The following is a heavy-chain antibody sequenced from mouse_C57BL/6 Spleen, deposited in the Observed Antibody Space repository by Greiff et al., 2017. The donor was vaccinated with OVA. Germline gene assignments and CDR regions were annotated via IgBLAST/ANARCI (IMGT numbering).Heavy chain of an antibody. CDR1: GYAFSSSW. CDR2: IYPGDGDT. CDR3: ARSKDYGNYLFDY. D-gene: IGHD2-1*01. J-gene: IGHJ2*01. V-gene: IGHV1-82*01. Sequence: QVQLQQSGPELVKPGASVKISCKASGYAFSSSWMNWVKQRPGKGLEWIGRIYPGDGDTNYNGKFKGKATLTADKSSSTAYMQLSSLTSEDSAVYFCARSKDYGNYLFDYWGQGTTLTVSS.